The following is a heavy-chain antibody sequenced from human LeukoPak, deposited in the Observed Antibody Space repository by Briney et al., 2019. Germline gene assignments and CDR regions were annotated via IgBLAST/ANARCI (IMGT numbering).Heavy chain of an antibody. D-gene: IGHD5-24*01. CDR3: VKDRQRWLEPYYLEY. CDR2: IRWDGDRT. V-gene: IGHV3-43*01. Sequence: PGGSLRLSCAASGFTFSSYWMSWVRQAPGKGLEWVSLIRWDGDRTYYADSVKGRFTISRDNSENSLYLQMNSLRSEDTALYYCVKDRQRWLEPYYLEYWGQGTLVTVSS. J-gene: IGHJ4*02. CDR1: GFTFSSYW.